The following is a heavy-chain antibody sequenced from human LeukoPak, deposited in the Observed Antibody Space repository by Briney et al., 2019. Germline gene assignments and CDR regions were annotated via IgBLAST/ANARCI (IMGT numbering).Heavy chain of an antibody. Sequence: SXXVSCKASGGTFISYTISWVGQAFVQCLESMVRIIPILGIANYAQKFHATVTITADKSTSTAYMELSSLRSEDTAVYYCAILDYWGQGTLVTVSS. CDR3: AILDY. CDR1: GGTFISYT. CDR2: IIPILGIA. V-gene: IGHV1-69*02. J-gene: IGHJ4*02.